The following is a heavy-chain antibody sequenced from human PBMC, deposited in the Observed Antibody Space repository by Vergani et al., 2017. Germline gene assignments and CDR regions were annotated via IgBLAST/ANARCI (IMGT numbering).Heavy chain of an antibody. Sequence: QVQLVQSGSEVRKPGASVKVSCQVSGYSLTELTIHWVRQAPGKGLEWMGGFDPEHGEVTFAHHIQGRVTMTEDRSTDTAYMELSSLRPEDTALYYCAIRTDYDDSSGYYLDYWGQGTLVTVSS. D-gene: IGHD3-22*01. CDR1: GYSLTELT. V-gene: IGHV1-24*01. CDR2: FDPEHGEV. CDR3: AIRTDYDDSSGYYLDY. J-gene: IGHJ4*02.